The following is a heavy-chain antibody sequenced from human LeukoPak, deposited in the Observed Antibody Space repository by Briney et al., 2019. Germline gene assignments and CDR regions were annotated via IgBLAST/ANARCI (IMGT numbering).Heavy chain of an antibody. V-gene: IGHV4-59*12. D-gene: IGHD3-22*01. J-gene: IGHJ4*02. CDR3: ARDYYDSRGYYYADY. CDR1: GGSINDFY. Sequence: SETLSLTCTVSGGSINDFYWTWIRQPPGKGLEWIGYIFYSGSANSNPSLESRVTISVDTSKNQFSLKLNSVTAADTAVYYCARDYYDSRGYYYADYWGQGTLVTVSS. CDR2: IFYSGSA.